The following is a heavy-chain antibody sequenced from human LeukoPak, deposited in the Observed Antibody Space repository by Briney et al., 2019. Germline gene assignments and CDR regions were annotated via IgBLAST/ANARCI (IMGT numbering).Heavy chain of an antibody. V-gene: IGHV3-74*01. J-gene: IGHJ3*02. CDR3: AGVYNTNRRAFDM. CDR2: INTDGSTT. D-gene: IGHD1-14*01. Sequence: GGSLRLSCAASGFTFSSYWIHWVRQAPEKGLVWVSRINTDGSTTVYAGSVRGRFTISRDNAKNTLYLQMISLRPEDTAVYYCAGVYNTNRRAFDMWGQGTMVTVSS. CDR1: GFTFSSYW.